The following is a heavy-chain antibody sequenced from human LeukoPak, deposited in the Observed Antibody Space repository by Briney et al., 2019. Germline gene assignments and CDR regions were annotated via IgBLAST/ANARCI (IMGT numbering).Heavy chain of an antibody. D-gene: IGHD1-26*01. CDR3: VRDRSGTYYSFDV. J-gene: IGHJ3*01. Sequence: PSETLSLTCSVFGGSIGSFFWNWIRLSPGKGLEWIGYISYNGRTNYSPSLKSRVIISIDTSKNQLSLNLTSVTAADTALYYCVRDRSGTYYSFDVWGQGTMVSVSA. CDR1: GGSIGSFF. CDR2: ISYNGRT. V-gene: IGHV4-59*13.